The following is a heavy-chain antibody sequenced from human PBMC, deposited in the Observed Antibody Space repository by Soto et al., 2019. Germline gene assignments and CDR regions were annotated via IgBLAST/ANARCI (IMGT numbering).Heavy chain of an antibody. CDR2: IYHSGST. V-gene: IGHV4-30-2*05. Sequence: PSETLSLTCTVSGGSISSGGYYWSWIRQPPGKGLEWIGYIYHSGSTYYNPSLKSRVSISADTSKNQFSLKLSSVTAADTAVYYCAREKGLVTVTTYWFDPWGQGTLVTVSS. J-gene: IGHJ5*02. D-gene: IGHD4-17*01. CDR3: AREKGLVTVTTYWFDP. CDR1: GGSISSGGYY.